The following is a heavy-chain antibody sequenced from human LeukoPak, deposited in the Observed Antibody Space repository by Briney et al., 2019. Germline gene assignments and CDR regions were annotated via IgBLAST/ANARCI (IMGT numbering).Heavy chain of an antibody. V-gene: IGHV3-33*06. Sequence: GRSLRLSCAASGFTFSSYGMHWVRQAPGKGLEWVAVIWYDGSNKYYADSVKGRFTISRDNSKNTLYLQMNSLRAEDTAVYYCAKAVEYSKTYYFDYWGQGTLVTVSS. CDR3: AKAVEYSKTYYFDY. CDR2: IWYDGSNK. J-gene: IGHJ4*02. D-gene: IGHD6-6*01. CDR1: GFTFSSYG.